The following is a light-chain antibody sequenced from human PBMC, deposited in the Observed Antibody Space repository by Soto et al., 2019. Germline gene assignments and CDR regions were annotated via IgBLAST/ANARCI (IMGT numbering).Light chain of an antibody. CDR2: GAS. CDR3: QQFSSYPLT. CDR1: QSVSSD. J-gene: IGKJ4*01. Sequence: EIGMTQSPATLSVSPGERATLSCRASQSVSSDLAWYHQRPGQAPRLLIYGASTRATGIPARFSGSGSGTEFTLTISRLEPEDFAVYYCQQFSSYPLTFGGGTKVDIK. V-gene: IGKV3-15*01.